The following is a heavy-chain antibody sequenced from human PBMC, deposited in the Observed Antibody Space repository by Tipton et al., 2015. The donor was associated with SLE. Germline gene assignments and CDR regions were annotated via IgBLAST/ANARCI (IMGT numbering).Heavy chain of an antibody. CDR2: IYYSGST. D-gene: IGHD1-20*01. CDR3: ARTPLGSNWNDLGYFDY. Sequence: TLSLTCAVSGYSISNFYYWGWIRQPPGKGLEWIGSIYYSGSTYYNPSLKSRVTISVDTSEKQFSLKLTSVSVADTAVYYCARTPLGSNWNDLGYFDYWGQGTLVTVSS. J-gene: IGHJ4*02. CDR1: GYSISNFYY. V-gene: IGHV4-38-2*01.